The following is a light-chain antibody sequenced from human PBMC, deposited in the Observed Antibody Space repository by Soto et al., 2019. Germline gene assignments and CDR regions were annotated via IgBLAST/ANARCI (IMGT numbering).Light chain of an antibody. CDR1: QSISNS. V-gene: IGKV3-11*01. Sequence: DIVLTQSPATLSLSPGERATLSCRASQSISNSLAWYQQKPGQAPRLIINDAFNRATGIPARFSGSGSGTDFTLTISGLEPEDFAVYYCQQYGTSLRGTFGQGTKVDIK. CDR3: QQYGTSLRGT. J-gene: IGKJ1*01. CDR2: DAF.